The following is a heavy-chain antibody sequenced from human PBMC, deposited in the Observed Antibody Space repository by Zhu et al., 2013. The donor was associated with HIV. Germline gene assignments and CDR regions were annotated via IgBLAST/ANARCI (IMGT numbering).Heavy chain of an antibody. V-gene: IGHV3-30*18. CDR1: GFTFSSYG. D-gene: IGHD4-17*01. CDR2: ISYDGSNK. CDR3: AKDPSGDPNLGNNWFDP. J-gene: IGHJ5*02. Sequence: VQLVESGGGVVQPGRSLRLSCAASGFTFSSYGMHWVRQAPGKGLEWVAVISYDGSNKYYADSVKGRFTISRDNSKNTLYLQMNSLRAEDTAVYYCAKDPSGDPNLGNNWFDPWGQGTLVTVSS.